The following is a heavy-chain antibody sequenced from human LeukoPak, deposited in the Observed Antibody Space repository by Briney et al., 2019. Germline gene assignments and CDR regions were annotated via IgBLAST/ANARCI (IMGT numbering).Heavy chain of an antibody. V-gene: IGHV3-30*18. CDR2: ISYDGSNK. D-gene: IGHD3-22*01. J-gene: IGHJ3*02. CDR1: GFTFSSYG. Sequence: GGSLRLSCAASGFTFSSYGMHWVRQAPGKGLEWVAVISYDGSNKYYADSVKGRFTISRDNSKNTLYLQMNSLRAEDTAFYYCAKAPSGDSSGYYTDAFDIWGQGTMVTVSS. CDR3: AKAPSGDSSGYYTDAFDI.